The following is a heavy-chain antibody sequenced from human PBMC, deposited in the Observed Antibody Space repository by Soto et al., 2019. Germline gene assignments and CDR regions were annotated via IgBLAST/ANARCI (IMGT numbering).Heavy chain of an antibody. J-gene: IGHJ4*02. CDR2: IYDSESA. D-gene: IGHD6-6*01. CDR3: ARASSSSSAADY. CDR1: GESISSGGYY. V-gene: IGHV4-31*03. Sequence: SETLSLTCNVSGESISSGGYYWSWIRPHPGKGLEWIGYIYDSESAYYNPSLKSRVTISMDTSKNHFAMRLSSVTGADTAVYYCARASSSSSAADYWGQGTLVT.